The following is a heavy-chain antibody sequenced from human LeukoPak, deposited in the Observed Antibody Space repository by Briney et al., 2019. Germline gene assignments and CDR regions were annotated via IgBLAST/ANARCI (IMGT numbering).Heavy chain of an antibody. CDR3: ARSPDILTGENFDY. CDR2: INPKSGGT. Sequence: ASVKVSCKASGYTFSGYYMHWVRQAPGQGLEWMGWINPKSGGTNEAKKFHDRVTMTRDTSIRTAYIEVSRLRSDDTAVYYCARSPDILTGENFDYWGQGTLVTVSS. CDR1: GYTFSGYY. D-gene: IGHD3-9*01. J-gene: IGHJ4*02. V-gene: IGHV1-2*02.